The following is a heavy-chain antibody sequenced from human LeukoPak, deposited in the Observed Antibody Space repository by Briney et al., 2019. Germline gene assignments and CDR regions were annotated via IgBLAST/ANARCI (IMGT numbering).Heavy chain of an antibody. V-gene: IGHV3-30*18. J-gene: IGHJ4*02. CDR1: GFTFNNYG. CDR2: ISDDGRNK. Sequence: GGSLRLSCAASGFTFNNYGMHWVRQAPGKGLEWVAVISDDGRNKYYADSVKGRFTISRDNSKNMLYLQMNSLRPEDTALYYCAKDDWIGEGGGYFHYWGQGTLVTVSS. CDR3: AKDDWIGEGGGYFHY. D-gene: IGHD3-9*01.